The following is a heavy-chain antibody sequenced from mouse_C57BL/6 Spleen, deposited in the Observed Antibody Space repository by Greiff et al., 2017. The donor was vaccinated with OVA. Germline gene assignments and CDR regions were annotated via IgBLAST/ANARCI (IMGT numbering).Heavy chain of an antibody. J-gene: IGHJ2*01. D-gene: IGHD1-1*01. Sequence: VQLQQSGAELVKPGASVKLSCKASGYTFTSYWMHWVKQRPGQGLEWIGMIHPNSGSTNYNEKFKSKATLTVDKSSSTAYMQLSSLTSEDAAVYYCAVYGSSPFDYWGQGTTLTVSS. CDR3: AVYGSSPFDY. CDR2: IHPNSGST. CDR1: GYTFTSYW. V-gene: IGHV1-64*01.